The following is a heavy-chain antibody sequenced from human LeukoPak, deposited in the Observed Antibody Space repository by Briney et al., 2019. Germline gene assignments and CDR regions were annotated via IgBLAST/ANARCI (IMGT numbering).Heavy chain of an antibody. CDR1: GGTFSSYA. CDR3: ARGSPPPPRYCSSTSCYYYYYYMDV. J-gene: IGHJ6*03. CDR2: IIPIFGTA. Sequence: ASVKVSXKASGGTFSSYAISWVRQAPGQGLEWMGGIIPIFGTANYAQKFQGRVTITADESTSTAYMELSSLRSEDTAVYYCARGSPPPPRYCSSTSCYYYYYYMDVWGKGTTVTVSS. V-gene: IGHV1-69*13. D-gene: IGHD2-2*01.